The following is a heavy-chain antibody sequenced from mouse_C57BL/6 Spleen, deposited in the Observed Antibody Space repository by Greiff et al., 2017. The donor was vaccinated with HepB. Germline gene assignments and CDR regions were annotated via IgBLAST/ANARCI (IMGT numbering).Heavy chain of an antibody. V-gene: IGHV1-59*01. CDR1: GYTFTSYW. J-gene: IGHJ4*01. D-gene: IGHD4-1*01. CDR2: IDPSDSYT. CDR3: ARRNWDVGAMDY. Sequence: QVQLQQSGAELVRPGTSVKLSCKASGYTFTSYWMHWVKQRPGQGLEWIGVIDPSDSYTNYNQKFKGKATLTVDTSSSTAYMQLSSLTSEDSAVYYCARRNWDVGAMDYWGQGTSVTVSS.